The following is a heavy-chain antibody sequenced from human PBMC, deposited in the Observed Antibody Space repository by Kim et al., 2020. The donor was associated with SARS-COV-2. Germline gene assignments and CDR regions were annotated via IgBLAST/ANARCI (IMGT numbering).Heavy chain of an antibody. J-gene: IGHJ5*02. CDR1: GYTFSNYG. CDR2: ISAYNGDT. D-gene: IGHD6-13*01. CDR3: ARVSSNSWYGGWFDP. V-gene: IGHV1-18*01. Sequence: ASVKVSCKASGYTFSNYGINWVRQAPGQGLEWMGWISAYNGDTNYAQKLQGRVTMTTDTSTSTAYMELRSLRSDDTAVYYCARVSSNSWYGGWFDPWGQGTLVTVSP.